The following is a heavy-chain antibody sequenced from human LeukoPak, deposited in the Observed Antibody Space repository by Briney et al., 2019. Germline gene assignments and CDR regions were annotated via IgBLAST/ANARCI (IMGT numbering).Heavy chain of an antibody. V-gene: IGHV4-59*01. CDR2: IYYSGST. D-gene: IGHD4-11*01. J-gene: IGHJ4*02. CDR1: GDSISSYY. CDR3: ARLQGDYSFDY. Sequence: SETLSLTCTVSGDSISSYYWSWIRQPPGKGLEWIGYIYYSGSTNYNPSLKSRVTISVDTSRTQFSLKLSSVTAADTAVYYCARLQGDYSFDYWGQGTLVTVSS.